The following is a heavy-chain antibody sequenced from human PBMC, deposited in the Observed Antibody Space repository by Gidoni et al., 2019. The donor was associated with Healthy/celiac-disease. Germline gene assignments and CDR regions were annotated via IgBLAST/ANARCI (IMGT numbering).Heavy chain of an antibody. V-gene: IGHV4-30-4*01. CDR3: ARDIYDSSGYPGAAGGD. Sequence: QVQLQESGPGLVKTSQTLSLTCTVSGGSISSGDYYWSWIRQPPGKGLEWIGYIYYSGSTYYNPSLKSRVTISVATSKNQFSLKLSSVTAADTAVYYCARDIYDSSGYPGAAGGDWGQGTLVTVSS. D-gene: IGHD3-22*01. CDR2: IYYSGST. CDR1: GGSISSGDYY. J-gene: IGHJ4*02.